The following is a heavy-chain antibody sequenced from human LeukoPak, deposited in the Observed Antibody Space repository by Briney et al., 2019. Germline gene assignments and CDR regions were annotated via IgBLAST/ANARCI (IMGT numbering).Heavy chain of an antibody. J-gene: IGHJ4*02. CDR1: GFTFSRTW. CDR2: ISGSGGST. CDR3: AKDPAYGGDY. D-gene: IGHD4-17*01. V-gene: IGHV3-23*01. Sequence: GGSLRLSCAASGFTFSRTWMSWVRHSPGKGLEWVSAISGSGGSTYYADSVKGRFTISRDNSKNTLYLQMNSLRAEDTAVYYCAKDPAYGGDYWGQGTLVTVSS.